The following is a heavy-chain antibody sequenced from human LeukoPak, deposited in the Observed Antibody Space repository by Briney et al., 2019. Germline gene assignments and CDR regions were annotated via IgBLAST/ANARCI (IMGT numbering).Heavy chain of an antibody. J-gene: IGHJ5*02. CDR2: ISTSSRYI. CDR3: ARADCSSSTCYLRRSWFDP. Sequence: RTGGSLRLSCAASGFTLSNYDMNWVRQAPRKGLEWVSSISTSSRYIYYKDSVRGRFTISRDDAKNSLYLEMNSLRAEDTAVYYCARADCSSSTCYLRRSWFDPWGQGTLVTVSS. CDR1: GFTLSNYD. D-gene: IGHD2-2*01. V-gene: IGHV3-21*01.